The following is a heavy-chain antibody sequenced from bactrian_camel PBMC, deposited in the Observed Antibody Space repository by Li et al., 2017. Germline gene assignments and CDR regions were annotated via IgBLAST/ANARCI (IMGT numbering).Heavy chain of an antibody. CDR3: ATSGSVVAAWVPGY. V-gene: IGHV3S35*01. CDR1: GFTFSSYA. CDR2: IKSGAAFT. Sequence: VQLVESGGCLVQPGGSLKLSCAASGFTFSSYAMSWVRQAPGKGLEWVSTIKSGAAFTYYSDSVKGRATVSRDNAKNTLFLQLNSLKTEDTTMYYCATSGSVVAAWVPGYWGQGTQVTVS. D-gene: IGHD6*01. J-gene: IGHJ6*01.